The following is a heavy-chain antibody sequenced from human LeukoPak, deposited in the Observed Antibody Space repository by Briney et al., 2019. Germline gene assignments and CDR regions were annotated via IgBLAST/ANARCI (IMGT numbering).Heavy chain of an antibody. CDR2: IYYSGNT. V-gene: IGHV4-31*03. CDR3: AREKGNDALDI. J-gene: IGHJ3*02. Sequence: SETLSLTCNVSGDSIINAGNYWTWIRQHPGKGLEWIGYIYYSGNTYYNPSLKSRVIMSIDTSKNQFSLTLNSLTAADTAMNYCAREKGNDALDIWGQGTMVTVSS. CDR1: GDSIINAGNY.